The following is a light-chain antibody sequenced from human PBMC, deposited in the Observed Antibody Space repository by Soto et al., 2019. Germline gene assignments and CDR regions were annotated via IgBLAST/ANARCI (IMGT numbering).Light chain of an antibody. CDR1: QSVSSSY. J-gene: IGKJ2*01. Sequence: EIVMTPSPATLSVSPGERANLSCRASQSVSSSYLAWYQQKPGQAPRLLIYATSTTATAIPARFSGSGSGTEFTITISRLQSEDFAVYYCQQYSNWPPKYTFGQGTKLEIK. CDR3: QQYSNWPPKYT. CDR2: ATS. V-gene: IGKV3D-15*01.